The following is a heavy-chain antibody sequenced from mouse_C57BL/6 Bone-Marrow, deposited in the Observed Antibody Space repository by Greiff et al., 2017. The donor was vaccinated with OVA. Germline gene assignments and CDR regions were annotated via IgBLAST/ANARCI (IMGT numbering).Heavy chain of an antibody. Sequence: EVKLMESGAELVRPGASVKLSCTASGFNIKDDYMHWVKQRPEQGLEWIGWIDPENGDTEYASKFQGKATITADTSSNTAYLQLSSLTSEDTAVYYCTIVMDGHDGGDWGQGTLVTVSA. CDR2: IDPENGDT. D-gene: IGHD2-2*01. J-gene: IGHJ3*01. V-gene: IGHV14-4*01. CDR1: GFNIKDDY. CDR3: TIVMDGHDGGD.